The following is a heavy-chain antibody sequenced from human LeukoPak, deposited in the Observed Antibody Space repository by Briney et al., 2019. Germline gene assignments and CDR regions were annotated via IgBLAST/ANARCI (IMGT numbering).Heavy chain of an antibody. D-gene: IGHD6-13*01. Sequence: PGGSLRLSCAASGFTFSNAWMTWVRQAPGKGLEWVGRIKRKTDDGTTDYAAPVKGRFTISRDDSKNTVYLQMNSLKTEDTAVYYCTTTRDTSSSLSFDYWGQGTLVTVSS. V-gene: IGHV3-15*01. J-gene: IGHJ4*02. CDR3: TTTRDTSSSLSFDY. CDR1: GFTFSNAW. CDR2: IKRKTDDGTT.